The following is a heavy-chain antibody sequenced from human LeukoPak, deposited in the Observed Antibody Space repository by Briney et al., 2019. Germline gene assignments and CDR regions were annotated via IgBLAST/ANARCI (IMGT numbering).Heavy chain of an antibody. J-gene: IGHJ4*02. CDR3: ATEQVSGSAWGFDY. V-gene: IGHV4-59*12. CDR1: GGSISSYY. D-gene: IGHD6-19*01. Sequence: PSETLSLTCTVSGGSISSYYWSWIRQPPGKGLDWIGFIYYSGSTNYNPSLKSRVTISVDTSKNQFSLRLSSVTAADTAVYYCATEQVSGSAWGFDYWGQGSLVTVSS. CDR2: IYYSGST.